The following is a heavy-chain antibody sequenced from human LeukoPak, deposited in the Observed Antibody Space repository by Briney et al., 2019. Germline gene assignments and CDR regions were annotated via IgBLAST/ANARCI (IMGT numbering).Heavy chain of an antibody. D-gene: IGHD1-1*01. Sequence: GGSLRLFCAASGFTFSNYALSWVRQAPGKGLERVSFISGTGDSTYYADSVKGRFTISRDSSKNTLYLQMNSLRAEDTAVYYCAKNGKYYFDYWGQGTLVTVSS. CDR1: GFTFSNYA. CDR3: AKNGKYYFDY. J-gene: IGHJ4*02. V-gene: IGHV3-23*01. CDR2: ISGTGDST.